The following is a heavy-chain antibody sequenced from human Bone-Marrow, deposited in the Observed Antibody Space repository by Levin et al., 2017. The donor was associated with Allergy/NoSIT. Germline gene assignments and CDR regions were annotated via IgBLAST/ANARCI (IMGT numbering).Heavy chain of an antibody. CDR3: ARDAAHYGDFTYYYYYGMDV. CDR1: GGSISSYY. CDR2: IYTSGST. D-gene: IGHD4-17*01. Sequence: PSETLSLTCTVSGGSISSYYWSWIRQPAGKGLEWIGRIYTSGSTNYNPSLKSRVTMSVDTSKNQFSLKLSSVTAADTAVYYCARDAAHYGDFTYYYYYGMDVWGQGTTVTVSS. J-gene: IGHJ6*02. V-gene: IGHV4-4*07.